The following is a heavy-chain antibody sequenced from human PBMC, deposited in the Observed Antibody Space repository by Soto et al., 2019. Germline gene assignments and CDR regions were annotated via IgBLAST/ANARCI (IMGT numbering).Heavy chain of an antibody. CDR1: NGSVSSGSYY. Sequence: SETLSLTCTVSNGSVSSGSYYWNWIRQPPGKGLEWIGYIYYSGSTNYNSSLKSRVTISVDTSKNQFYLNLSSVTAADTAVYYCARVGSSSGWFDPWGQGTLVTVSS. V-gene: IGHV4-61*01. CDR2: IYYSGST. D-gene: IGHD6-6*01. CDR3: ARVGSSSGWFDP. J-gene: IGHJ5*02.